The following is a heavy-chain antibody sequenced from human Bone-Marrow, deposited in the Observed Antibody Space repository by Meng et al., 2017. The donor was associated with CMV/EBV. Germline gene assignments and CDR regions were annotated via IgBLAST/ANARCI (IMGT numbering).Heavy chain of an antibody. Sequence: ASVKVSCKASGYTFTSYDINWVRQATGQGLEWMGIINPSGGSTSYAQKFQGRVTMTRDTSTSTVYMELSSLRSEDTAVYYCARDLSDTYYDSSGYYPGYFDYWGQGTLVTVSS. CDR3: ARDLSDTYYDSSGYYPGYFDY. D-gene: IGHD3-22*01. CDR1: GYTFTSYD. J-gene: IGHJ4*02. V-gene: IGHV1-46*01. CDR2: INPSGGST.